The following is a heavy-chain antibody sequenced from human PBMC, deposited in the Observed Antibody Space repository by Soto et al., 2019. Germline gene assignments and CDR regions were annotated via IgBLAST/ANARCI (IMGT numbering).Heavy chain of an antibody. D-gene: IGHD3-3*01. V-gene: IGHV3-30-3*01. CDR1: GFTFSSYA. Sequence: QVQLVESGGGVVQPGTSLRLSCAASGFTFSSYAMHWVRQAPGKGLEWVAVISYDGSNKYYADSVKGRFTISRDNSKNTRYLQMNSLRAEDTAVYYCARVADWSGYRHFDYWGQGTLVTVSS. J-gene: IGHJ4*02. CDR2: ISYDGSNK. CDR3: ARVADWSGYRHFDY.